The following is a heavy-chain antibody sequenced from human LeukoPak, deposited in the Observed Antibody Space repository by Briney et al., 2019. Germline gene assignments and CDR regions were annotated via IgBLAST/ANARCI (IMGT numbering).Heavy chain of an antibody. J-gene: IGHJ4*01. CDR1: GYRFTNFD. Sequence: GASVKVSCKTSGYRFTNFDISWVRQAPGQGLEWMGWISTYSSRTNFAQKFQDRVSMTTDTSTTISYMELRSLRSDDTAVYYCARASNTRSYSRTFYYFDYWGHGTLITVSS. CDR3: ARASNTRSYSRTFYYFDY. D-gene: IGHD1-26*01. V-gene: IGHV1-18*01. CDR2: ISTYSSRT.